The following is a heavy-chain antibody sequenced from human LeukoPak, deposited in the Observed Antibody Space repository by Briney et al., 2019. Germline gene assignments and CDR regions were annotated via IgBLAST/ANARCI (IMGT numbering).Heavy chain of an antibody. CDR3: AAGQLLQPYYYYGMDV. Sequence: ASVKVSCKASGYTFTSYAMHWVRQAPGQRLEWMGWINAGNGNTKYSQKFQGRVTITRDTSASTAYMELSSLRSEDTAVYYCAAGQLLQPYYYYGMDVWGQGTTVTVSS. V-gene: IGHV1-3*01. J-gene: IGHJ6*02. CDR1: GYTFTSYA. D-gene: IGHD2-2*01. CDR2: INAGNGNT.